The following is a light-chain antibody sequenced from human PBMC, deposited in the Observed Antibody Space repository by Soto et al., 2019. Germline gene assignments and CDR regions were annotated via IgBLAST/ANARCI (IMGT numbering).Light chain of an antibody. CDR1: SSDVGSYNL. CDR2: EGS. V-gene: IGLV2-23*01. CDR3: CSYAGSSTSAVV. Sequence: QSALTQPASVSGSPGQSITISCTGTSSDVGSYNLVSWYQQHPGKAPKLMIYEGSKRPSGVSNRFSGSKSGNTASLTISGLQAEDEADYYCCSYAGSSTSAVVFGGGTKVTVL. J-gene: IGLJ2*01.